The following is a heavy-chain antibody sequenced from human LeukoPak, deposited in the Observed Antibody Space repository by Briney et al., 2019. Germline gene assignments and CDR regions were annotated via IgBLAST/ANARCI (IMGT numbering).Heavy chain of an antibody. J-gene: IGHJ4*02. Sequence: QPGGTLRLSCAASGFTFSNYAMNWVRQAPGKGLEWVSSINGGGGSTYYADSVKGRFTISRDNSKNTLYLQMNSLRAEDTAVYYCAKPAKTDYADYWGQGTLVTVSS. V-gene: IGHV3-23*01. CDR3: AKPAKTDYADY. D-gene: IGHD1-14*01. CDR1: GFTFSNYA. CDR2: INGGGGST.